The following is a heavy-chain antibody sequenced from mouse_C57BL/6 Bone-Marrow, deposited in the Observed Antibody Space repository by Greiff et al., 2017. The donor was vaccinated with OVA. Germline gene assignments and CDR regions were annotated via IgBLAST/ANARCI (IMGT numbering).Heavy chain of an antibody. CDR1: GYTFTDYY. V-gene: IGHV1-19*01. J-gene: IGHJ4*01. Sequence: VQLQQSGPVLVKPGASVKMSCKASGYTFTDYYMNLVKQSHGKSLEWIGVINPYNGGTSYNQKFKGKATLTVDKSSSTAYMELNSLTSEDSAVYYCARGENYYAMDYWGQGTSVTVSS. CDR2: INPYNGGT. CDR3: ARGENYYAMDY.